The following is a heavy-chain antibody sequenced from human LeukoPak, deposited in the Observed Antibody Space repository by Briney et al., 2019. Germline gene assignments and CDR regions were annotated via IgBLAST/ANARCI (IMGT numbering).Heavy chain of an antibody. CDR3: ARVAGSIDY. J-gene: IGHJ4*02. CDR2: MNLKSGYT. Sequence: ASVKVSCKASGYSFTTYDINWVRQTTGQGLEWMGWMNLKSGYTGYAQKFQGRVTITRDTSTSTVYMELSSLRSEDTAVYYCARVAGSIDYWGQGTLVTASS. CDR1: GYSFTTYD. D-gene: IGHD1-26*01. V-gene: IGHV1-8*03.